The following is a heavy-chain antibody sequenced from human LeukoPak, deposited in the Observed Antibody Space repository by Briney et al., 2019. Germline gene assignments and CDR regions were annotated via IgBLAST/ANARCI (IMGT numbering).Heavy chain of an antibody. CDR3: AKDTPTTGYHLDS. Sequence: GGSLRLSCAASGFTFSSYGMHWVRQAPGKGLDWVAFIHHDGSNKSYADSVKGRFTISRDNSENTLYLQINSLRVEDTAVYYCAKDTPTTGYHLDSWGQGTLVTVSS. CDR2: IHHDGSNK. V-gene: IGHV3-30*02. J-gene: IGHJ4*02. CDR1: GFTFSSYG. D-gene: IGHD1-1*01.